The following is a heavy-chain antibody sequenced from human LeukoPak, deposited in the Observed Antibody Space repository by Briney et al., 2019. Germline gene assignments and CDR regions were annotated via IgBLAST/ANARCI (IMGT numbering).Heavy chain of an antibody. CDR2: IIPIFGTA. CDR3: ARDQRPRDSSSWYFDY. Sequence: ASVKVSCKASGGTFSSYAISWVRQAPGQGLEWMGGIIPIFGTANYAQKFQGRVTITADESTSTAYMELSSLRSEDTAVYYCARDQRPRDSSSWYFDYWGQGTLVTVSS. J-gene: IGHJ4*02. V-gene: IGHV1-69*13. D-gene: IGHD6-13*01. CDR1: GGTFSSYA.